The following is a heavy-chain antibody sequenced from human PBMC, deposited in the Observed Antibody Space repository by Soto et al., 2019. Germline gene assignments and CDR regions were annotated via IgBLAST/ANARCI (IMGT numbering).Heavy chain of an antibody. V-gene: IGHV1-18*01. CDR3: AIAETYYYGSGSYHIDY. Sequence: QVQLVQSGAEVKKPGASVKVSCKASGYTFTSYGISWVRQAPGQGLEWMGWISAYNGNTNYAQKLQGRVTMTTDTSTRTAYMELRSLRSDDTAVYYCAIAETYYYGSGSYHIDYWGQGTLVTVSS. CDR2: ISAYNGNT. J-gene: IGHJ4*02. D-gene: IGHD3-10*01. CDR1: GYTFTSYG.